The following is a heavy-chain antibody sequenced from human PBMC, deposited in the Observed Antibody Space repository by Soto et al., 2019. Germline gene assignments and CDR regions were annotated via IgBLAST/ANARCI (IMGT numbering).Heavy chain of an antibody. CDR1: GFTFSSHS. D-gene: IGHD2-2*01. CDR2: VSSSGSDT. J-gene: IGHJ4*02. CDR3: ARDGESSSSSDFDF. V-gene: IGHV3-48*02. Sequence: GGSLRLPWAASGFTFSSHSMHWVRQATGRGLEWVSFVSSSGSDTYYADSVKGRFTISRDNAKDSLYLQMNSLREEDTAVYYCARDGESSSSSDFDFWGQGALVTVSS.